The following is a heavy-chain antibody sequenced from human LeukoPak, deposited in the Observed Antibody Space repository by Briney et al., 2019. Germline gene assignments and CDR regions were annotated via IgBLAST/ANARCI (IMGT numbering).Heavy chain of an antibody. CDR2: IWSDGSNK. CDR1: GFTFSSYV. Sequence: RPGGSLRLSCAASGFTFSSYVMHGVRQAPGKGLEWVAVIWSDGSNKYYADSVKGRFTISRDNSKNTLFLQMNTLRAEGTAVYYCARAPVAASYYFDYWGQGTLVTVSS. V-gene: IGHV3-33*01. D-gene: IGHD6-19*01. CDR3: ARAPVAASYYFDY. J-gene: IGHJ4*02.